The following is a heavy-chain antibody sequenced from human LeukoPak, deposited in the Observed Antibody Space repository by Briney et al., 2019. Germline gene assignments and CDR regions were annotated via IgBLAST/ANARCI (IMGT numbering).Heavy chain of an antibody. D-gene: IGHD5-18*01. CDR3: AKGAASRGYTYVAN. J-gene: IGHJ4*02. CDR1: AFTFRPFA. V-gene: IGHV3-23*01. CDR2: VSGSGHST. Sequence: GGSLRLSCAASAFTFRPFAMIWVRQAPGKGLEWVSTVSGSGHSTYYADSVKGRFTIPRDNSNNTLFLQMNSLRAEDTAVYYCAKGAASRGYTYVANWGQGTLVTVSS.